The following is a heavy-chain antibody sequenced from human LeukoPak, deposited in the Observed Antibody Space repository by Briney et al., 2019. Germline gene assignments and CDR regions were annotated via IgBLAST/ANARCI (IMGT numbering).Heavy chain of an antibody. CDR2: VNPDSGGT. Sequence: GASVKVSCTASGYTFTGYFIHWVRQAPGQGLEWMGWVNPDSGGTHYAQNFQGRVTMTRETSITTAFMELSSLTSDDTAVYYCARDGYSYGYPDAFDIWGQGTMVTVSS. D-gene: IGHD5-18*01. CDR1: GYTFTGYF. CDR3: ARDGYSYGYPDAFDI. J-gene: IGHJ3*02. V-gene: IGHV1-2*02.